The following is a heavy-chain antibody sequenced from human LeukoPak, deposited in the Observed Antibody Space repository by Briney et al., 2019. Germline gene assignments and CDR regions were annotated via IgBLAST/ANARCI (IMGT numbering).Heavy chain of an antibody. CDR1: GFTFSSYA. D-gene: IGHD2-15*01. V-gene: IGHV3-23*01. J-gene: IGHJ4*02. CDR3: AKNGGSQCYSHLDS. Sequence: GGSLRLSCAASGFTFSSYAMSWVRQAPGKGLEWVSGTSGSGGSTYYAGSVKGRFTISRDNSKDTLYLQMNSLRVEDTAVYYCAKNGGSQCYSHLDSWGQGTLVTVSS. CDR2: TSGSGGST.